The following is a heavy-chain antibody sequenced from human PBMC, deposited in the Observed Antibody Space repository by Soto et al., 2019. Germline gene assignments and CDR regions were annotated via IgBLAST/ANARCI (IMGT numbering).Heavy chain of an antibody. J-gene: IGHJ4*02. V-gene: IGHV1-58*01. Sequence: SVKVSCKASGFTFTSSSVQWVRQARGQRLEWIGWITVGSGNTNYAQKFQERVTITRDMSTSTAYMELSNLSSEDTAVYYCAAGDSSGYYEGWGQGTQVTVSS. D-gene: IGHD3-22*01. CDR2: ITVGSGNT. CDR3: AAGDSSGYYEG. CDR1: GFTFTSSS.